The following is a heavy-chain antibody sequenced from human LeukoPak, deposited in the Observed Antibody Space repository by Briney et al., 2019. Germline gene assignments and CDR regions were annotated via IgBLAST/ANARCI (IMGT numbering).Heavy chain of an antibody. V-gene: IGHV4-61*01. J-gene: IGHJ6*03. CDR3: ARPSGSYARGYYYYMDV. D-gene: IGHD1-26*01. CDR2: IYYSGST. CDR1: GYSISSGYY. Sequence: PSETLSLTCTVSGYSISSGYYWSWIRQSPVKGLECIGFIYYSGSTNYNPSLKSRVTISVDTSKNQFSLKLSSVTAADTAVYYCARPSGSYARGYYYYMDVWGKGTTVTISS.